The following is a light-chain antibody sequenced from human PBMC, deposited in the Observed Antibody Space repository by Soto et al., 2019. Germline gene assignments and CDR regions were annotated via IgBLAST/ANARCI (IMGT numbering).Light chain of an antibody. Sequence: QTVVTQAPSFSVSPGRTVTLTCALDSGSVSTVHYPSWYRQTPGQAPRTLIYSTNSRSSGVPDRFSGSILGNKSALTITGAQADDESSYFCVLDMGSDVVFGGGTKLTVL. J-gene: IGLJ2*01. CDR2: STN. CDR3: VLDMGSDVV. V-gene: IGLV8-61*01. CDR1: SGSVSTVHY.